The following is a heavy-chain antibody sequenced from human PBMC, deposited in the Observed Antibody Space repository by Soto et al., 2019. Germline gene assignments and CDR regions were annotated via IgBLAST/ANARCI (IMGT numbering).Heavy chain of an antibody. Sequence: SETLSLTCTVSGGSISSVGYYWSWIRQHPGKGLEWIGYIYYSGSTYYNPSLKSRVTISVDTSKNQFSLKLSSVTAADTAVYYCATMGTPVTGLYYFDYWGQGTLVTVSS. V-gene: IGHV4-31*03. J-gene: IGHJ4*02. D-gene: IGHD4-17*01. CDR3: ATMGTPVTGLYYFDY. CDR2: IYYSGST. CDR1: GGSISSVGYY.